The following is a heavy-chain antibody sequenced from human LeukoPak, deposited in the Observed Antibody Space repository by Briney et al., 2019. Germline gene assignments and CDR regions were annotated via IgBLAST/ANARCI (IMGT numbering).Heavy chain of an antibody. J-gene: IGHJ4*02. CDR1: GFTFSSYA. CDR3: AKDRIKGGPYYFDY. CDR2: IGAGGTFT. D-gene: IGHD3-16*01. V-gene: IGHV3-23*01. Sequence: GGSLRLSCTASGFTFSSYAMNWVRQAPGKGLEWVSGIGAGGTFTYYADSVKGRFTISRDNSKDTLYLQMNTLRAEDTAVYYCAKDRIKGGPYYFDYWGQGTLVTVSS.